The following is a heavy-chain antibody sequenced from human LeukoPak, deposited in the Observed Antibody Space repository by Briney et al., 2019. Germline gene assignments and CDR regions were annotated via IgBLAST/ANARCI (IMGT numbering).Heavy chain of an antibody. CDR1: GYTFTKYY. Sequence: ASVTVSCKTSGYTFTKYYMHWVRQAPGQGLEWMGWMNPNSGGTNYTQKFQGRATMTRDTSINTAYMELSRLKSDDTAVYYCATSSGYSHTWGAFDYWGQGALVTVSS. D-gene: IGHD5-18*01. V-gene: IGHV1-2*02. CDR3: ATSSGYSHTWGAFDY. CDR2: MNPNSGGT. J-gene: IGHJ4*02.